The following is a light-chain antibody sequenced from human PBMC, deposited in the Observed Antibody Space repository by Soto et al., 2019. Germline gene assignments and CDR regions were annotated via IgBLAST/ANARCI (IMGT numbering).Light chain of an antibody. Sequence: EIQVTRSPCTLSASVGDRVTITCRASQGISSWLAWYQQKPGKAPKLLIYGASSLGSGVPSRFSGSGSGTDFTLTISSLQPEDFVTYYCQQSYSIPRTFGQRTNVDI. V-gene: IGKV1-12*01. CDR3: QQSYSIPRT. CDR2: GAS. J-gene: IGKJ1*01. CDR1: QGISSW.